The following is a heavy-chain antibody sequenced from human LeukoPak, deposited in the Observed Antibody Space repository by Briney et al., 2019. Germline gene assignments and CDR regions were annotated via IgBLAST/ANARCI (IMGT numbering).Heavy chain of an antibody. CDR3: ARDILTPRYYYGMDV. CDR1: GFTFSSYA. Sequence: SGGSLRLSCAASGFTFSSYAMSWVRQAPGKGLEWVSAISGSGGSTYYADSVKGRFTISRDNSKNTLYLQMNSLRAEDTAVYYCARDILTPRYYYGMDVWGQGTTVTVSS. V-gene: IGHV3-23*01. J-gene: IGHJ6*02. CDR2: ISGSGGST. D-gene: IGHD3-9*01.